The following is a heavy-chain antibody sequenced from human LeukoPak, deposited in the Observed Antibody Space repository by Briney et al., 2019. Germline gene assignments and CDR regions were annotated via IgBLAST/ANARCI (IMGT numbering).Heavy chain of an antibody. Sequence: GASVKVSCKASGYTFTSYAMHWVRQAPGQRLEWMGWINAGNGNTKYSQKFQGRVTITRDTSASTAYMELSSLRSEDTAVYYCARTYYGQWLAQGQSIFDYWGQGTLVTVSS. D-gene: IGHD6-19*01. V-gene: IGHV1-3*01. CDR3: ARTYYGQWLAQGQSIFDY. CDR1: GYTFTSYA. J-gene: IGHJ4*02. CDR2: INAGNGNT.